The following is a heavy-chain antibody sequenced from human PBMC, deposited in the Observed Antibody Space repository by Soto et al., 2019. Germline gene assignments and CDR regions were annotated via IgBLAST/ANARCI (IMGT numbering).Heavy chain of an antibody. V-gene: IGHV4-39*01. CDR1: GGSISSSSYY. Sequence: SETLSLTCTVSGGSISSSSYYWGWIRQPPGKGLEWIGSIYYSGSTYYNPSLKSRVTMSVDTSKNQFSLKLSSVTAADTAVYYCARVKITIFGVVILDLDYWGQGTLVTVSS. CDR2: IYYSGST. J-gene: IGHJ4*02. D-gene: IGHD3-3*01. CDR3: ARVKITIFGVVILDLDY.